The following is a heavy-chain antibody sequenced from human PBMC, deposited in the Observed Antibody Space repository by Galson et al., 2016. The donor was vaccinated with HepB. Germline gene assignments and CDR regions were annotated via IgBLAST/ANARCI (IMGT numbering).Heavy chain of an antibody. CDR3: ARDPGQPEFYYYGMDV. CDR1: GFIFSSFV. J-gene: IGHJ6*02. D-gene: IGHD3-10*01. CDR2: ISSDGSNK. Sequence: LRLSCAASGFIFSSFVVHWVRQAPGKGLEWVAVISSDGSNKNYADSVKGRFTISRDNSKNTLDLQMNSLRAEDTAVYYCARDPGQPEFYYYGMDVWGQGTTVTVSS. V-gene: IGHV3-30-3*01.